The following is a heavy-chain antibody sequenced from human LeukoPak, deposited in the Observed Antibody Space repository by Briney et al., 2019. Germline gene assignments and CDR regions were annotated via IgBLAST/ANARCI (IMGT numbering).Heavy chain of an antibody. CDR3: ARERSPDYYYGMDA. CDR1: GGTFTSYG. D-gene: IGHD1-26*01. V-gene: IGHV1-69*13. CDR2: IIAIIGTA. Sequence: SVKVSCKASGGTFTSYGISWVRQAPGQGLEWMGGIIAIIGTANYAQKFQGRVTMTADESTSTAYMELSSLRSEDTAVYYCARERSPDYYYGMDAWGQGATVTVSS. J-gene: IGHJ6*02.